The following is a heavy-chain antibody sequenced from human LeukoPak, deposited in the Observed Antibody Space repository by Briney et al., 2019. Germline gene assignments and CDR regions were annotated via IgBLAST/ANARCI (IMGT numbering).Heavy chain of an antibody. CDR2: ISYDGSSK. Sequence: GGSLRLSCAASGFTFRTYAMNWVRQAPGKGLEWVAVISYDGSSKYYADSVKGRFTISRDNSKNTLYLQMNSLRAEDTTVYYCARGGRYSSSWGGYYFDYWGQGTLVTVSS. V-gene: IGHV3-30*04. CDR1: GFTFRTYA. J-gene: IGHJ4*02. CDR3: ARGGRYSSSWGGYYFDY. D-gene: IGHD6-13*01.